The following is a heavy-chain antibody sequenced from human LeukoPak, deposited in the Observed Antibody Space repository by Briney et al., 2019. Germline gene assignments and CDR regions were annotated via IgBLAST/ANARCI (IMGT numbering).Heavy chain of an antibody. Sequence: GRSLRLSCAASGFTFSSYAMHWVRQAPGKGLEWVSAISGSGGSTYYADSVKGRFTISRDNSKNTLYLQMNSLRAEDTAVYYCAKCLSGYSSGWQHDYWGQGTLVTVSS. J-gene: IGHJ4*02. CDR2: ISGSGGST. V-gene: IGHV3-23*01. CDR1: GFTFSSYA. CDR3: AKCLSGYSSGWQHDY. D-gene: IGHD6-19*01.